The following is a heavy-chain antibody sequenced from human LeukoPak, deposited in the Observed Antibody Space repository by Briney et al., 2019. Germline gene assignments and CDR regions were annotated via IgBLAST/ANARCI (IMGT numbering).Heavy chain of an antibody. D-gene: IGHD2-2*01. CDR1: GGSISSSSYY. CDR3: AREQGYCSSTNCYGFDP. V-gene: IGHV4-39*07. Sequence: PSETLSLTCTVSGGSISSSSYYWGWIRQPPGKGLEWIGSIYTGGSTNYNPSLKSRVTMSVDTSKNQFSLKLNSVTAADTAVYYCAREQGYCSSTNCYGFDPWGQGTLVTVSS. J-gene: IGHJ5*02. CDR2: IYTGGST.